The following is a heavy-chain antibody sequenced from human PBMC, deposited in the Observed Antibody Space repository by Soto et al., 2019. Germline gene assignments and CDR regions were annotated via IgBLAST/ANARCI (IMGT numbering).Heavy chain of an antibody. CDR3: ARADRTLVTSYSLDV. CDR2: INHSGTI. CDR1: GGSFSGYY. J-gene: IGHJ6*02. D-gene: IGHD2-21*02. Sequence: LSLTCAVYGGSFSGYYWTWIRQPPGKGLEWIGEINHSGTINFNPSLKSRLTISLDTSKKHFSLKLSSVTDADTAAYYCARADRTLVTSYSLDVWGQGTTVTVSS. V-gene: IGHV4-34*01.